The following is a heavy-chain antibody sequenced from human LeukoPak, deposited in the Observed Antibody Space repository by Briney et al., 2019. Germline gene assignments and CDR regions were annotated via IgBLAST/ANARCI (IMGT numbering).Heavy chain of an antibody. J-gene: IGHJ4*02. CDR2: IHTSGST. D-gene: IGHD3-10*01. CDR3: ARDRYYYGSGSYYFDY. V-gene: IGHV4-61*02. CDR1: GGSISSSSYY. Sequence: SETLSLTCTVSGGSISSSSYYWSWIRQPAWKGLEWIGRIHTSGSTNYNPSLKSRVTMSVDTSKNQFSLKLSSMTAADTAVYYCARDRYYYGSGSYYFDYWGQGTLVTVSS.